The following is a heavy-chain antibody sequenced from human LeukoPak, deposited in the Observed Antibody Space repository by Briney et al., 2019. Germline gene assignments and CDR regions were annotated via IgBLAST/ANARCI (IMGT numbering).Heavy chain of an antibody. CDR2: IYYSGGT. Sequence: PSETLSLTSTLSGGSISSYYSSWIRQTPGEGLERVGYIYYSGGTNYNPSPQSRVTISVETSKNKISLKLSSVTAAVTALAYIARGVTMVRGVTSNWFDPWGQGTLVTVSS. J-gene: IGHJ5*02. CDR1: GGSISSYY. D-gene: IGHD3-10*01. V-gene: IGHV4-59*01. CDR3: ARGVTMVRGVTSNWFDP.